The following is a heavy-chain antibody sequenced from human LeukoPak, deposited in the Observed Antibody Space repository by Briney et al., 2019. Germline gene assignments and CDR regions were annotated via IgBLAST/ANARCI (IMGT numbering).Heavy chain of an antibody. D-gene: IGHD6-19*01. Sequence: GGSLRLSCAASGLTLSSNSMNWVRQAPGKGLEWLSYISSSGNIYYADSVKGRFTISRDNAKNSLYLQMNSLRAEDTAAYYCARDRRSYGSGWYYFDYWGQGTLVTVSS. CDR1: GLTLSSNS. J-gene: IGHJ4*02. CDR2: ISSSGNI. V-gene: IGHV3-48*01. CDR3: ARDRRSYGSGWYYFDY.